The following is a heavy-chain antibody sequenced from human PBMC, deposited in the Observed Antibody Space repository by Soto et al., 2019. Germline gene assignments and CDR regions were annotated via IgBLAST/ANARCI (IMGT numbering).Heavy chain of an antibody. D-gene: IGHD1-1*01. V-gene: IGHV2-5*02. CDR1: GFSLTSGGEA. CDR3: AHMADVGSFCWIFEL. Sequence: QITLTESGPTVVRPTQTLTLTCSFSGFSLTSGGEAVAWIRQPPGKALEWLATIYWDDDKRYRPSLERRLAITKDTSNKHVVLTLTNMDPLDTATYYCAHMADVGSFCWIFELWGRGTLVAVSS. J-gene: IGHJ2*01. CDR2: IYWDDDK.